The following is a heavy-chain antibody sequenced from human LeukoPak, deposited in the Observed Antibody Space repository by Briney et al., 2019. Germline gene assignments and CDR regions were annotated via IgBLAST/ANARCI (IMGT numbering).Heavy chain of an antibody. CDR2: IYYSGST. D-gene: IGHD3-10*01. Sequence: PETLSLTCTVSGGSISSYYWSWIRQPPGKGLEWIGYIYYSGSTNYNPSLKSRVTISVDTSKNQFSLKLSSVTAADTAVYYCARAKYYYGSGSYYDYWGQGTLVTVSS. J-gene: IGHJ4*02. V-gene: IGHV4-59*08. CDR3: ARAKYYYGSGSYYDY. CDR1: GGSISSYY.